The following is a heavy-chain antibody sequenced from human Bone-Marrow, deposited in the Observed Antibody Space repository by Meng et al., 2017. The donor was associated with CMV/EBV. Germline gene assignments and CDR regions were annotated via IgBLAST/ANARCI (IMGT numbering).Heavy chain of an antibody. Sequence: SVQDSCKASGGTYSSYAISWVRQAAGQGLEWMGRIIPIFGTANYAQNFQGRVTITTDESTSTAYMELSSLRSEDTAVYYCARGGVWSGYSPYYYGMDVWGQGTMVTVSS. J-gene: IGHJ6*02. V-gene: IGHV1-69*05. CDR2: IIPIFGTA. CDR1: GGTYSSYA. CDR3: ARGGVWSGYSPYYYGMDV. D-gene: IGHD3-3*01.